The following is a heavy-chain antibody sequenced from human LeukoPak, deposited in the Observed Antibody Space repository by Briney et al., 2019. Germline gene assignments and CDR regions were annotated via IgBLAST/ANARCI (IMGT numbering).Heavy chain of an antibody. CDR3: ARATGRVDSSGLALDY. CDR1: GGSISSGGYS. Sequence: KPSETLSLTCAVSGGSISSGGYSWSWIRQPPGKGLEWIGYIYHSGSTYYNPSLKSRVTISVDRSKNQFSLKLSSVTAADTAVYYCARATGRVDSSGLALDYWGQGTLVTVSS. J-gene: IGHJ4*02. D-gene: IGHD3-22*01. CDR2: IYHSGST. V-gene: IGHV4-30-2*01.